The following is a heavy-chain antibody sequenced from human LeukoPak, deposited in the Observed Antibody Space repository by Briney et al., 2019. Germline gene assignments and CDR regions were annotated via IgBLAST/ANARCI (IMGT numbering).Heavy chain of an antibody. Sequence: PGRSLRLSCAASGFTFDDYAMHWVRQAPGKGLEWVSGISWNSGSIGYADSVKGRFTISRDNAKNSLYLQMNSLRAEDTAVYYCATPLDYGDYGAIFDYWGQGTLVTVSS. CDR3: ATPLDYGDYGAIFDY. CDR1: GFTFDDYA. D-gene: IGHD4-17*01. CDR2: ISWNSGSI. V-gene: IGHV3-9*01. J-gene: IGHJ4*02.